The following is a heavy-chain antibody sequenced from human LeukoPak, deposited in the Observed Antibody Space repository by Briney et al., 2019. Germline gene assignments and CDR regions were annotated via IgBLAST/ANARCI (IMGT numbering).Heavy chain of an antibody. V-gene: IGHV3-23*01. D-gene: IGHD2-2*01. CDR1: GFTFSSYA. J-gene: IGHJ5*02. Sequence: GGSLRLSCAASGFTFSSYAMSWVRQAPGKGLEWVSAISGSGGSTYYADSVKGRFTISRDNSKNTLYLQMNSLRAEDTAVYYCAKGVPAAKAGNWFDPWGQGTLVTVPS. CDR2: ISGSGGST. CDR3: AKGVPAAKAGNWFDP.